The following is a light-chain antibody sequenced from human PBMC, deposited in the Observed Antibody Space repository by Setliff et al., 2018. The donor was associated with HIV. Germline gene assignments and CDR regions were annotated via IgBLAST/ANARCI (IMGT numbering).Light chain of an antibody. J-gene: IGLJ1*01. CDR3: SSYAITNTLP. V-gene: IGLV2-11*01. CDR2: NVI. Sequence: QSALTQPRSVSGSPGQSVTISCTGSNSDVGGYNYVSWYQQHSGKAPKLIIYNVIKRPSGVPDRFSGSKSGNTASLTISGLQAEDEADYYCSSYAITNTLPFGTGTKV. CDR1: NSDVGGYNY.